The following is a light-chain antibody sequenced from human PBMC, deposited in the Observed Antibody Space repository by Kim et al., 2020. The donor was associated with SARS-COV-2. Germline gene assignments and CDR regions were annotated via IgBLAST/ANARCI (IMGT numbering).Light chain of an antibody. V-gene: IGLV1-40*01. CDR3: QSYDSSLSGWVV. CDR1: SANIGACYD. Sequence: RINISCTGSSANIGACYDVHWYQQLPGTAPKLLIYGNSNRPSGVPDRFSGSKSGTSASLAITGLQAEDEADYYCQSYDSSLSGWVVFGGGTQLTVL. CDR2: GNS. J-gene: IGLJ2*01.